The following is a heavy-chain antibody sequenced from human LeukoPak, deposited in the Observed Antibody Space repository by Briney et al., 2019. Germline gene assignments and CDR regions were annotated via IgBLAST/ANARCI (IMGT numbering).Heavy chain of an antibody. CDR1: GGTFSSYA. J-gene: IGHJ4*02. V-gene: IGHV1-69*13. CDR3: ASTSSGYDYSIDY. Sequence: GASVDVSCKASGGTFSSYAISWVRQAPGQGLEWMGGIIPIFGTANYAQKFQGRVTITADESTSTAYMELSSLRSEDTAVYYCASTSSGYDYSIDYWGQGTLVPVSS. D-gene: IGHD5-12*01. CDR2: IIPIFGTA.